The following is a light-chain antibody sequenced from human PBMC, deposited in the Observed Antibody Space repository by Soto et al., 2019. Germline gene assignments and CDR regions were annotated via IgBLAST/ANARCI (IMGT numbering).Light chain of an antibody. Sequence: DIQMTQSPSTLSASVGDRVTITCRASQSISSWLAWYQQKPGKAPKLLIYDASYLESGVPSRFSGSGSGTEFTLTISSLQPADFATYYCQQYNSFPYTFGQGTKLENK. J-gene: IGKJ2*01. V-gene: IGKV1-5*01. CDR1: QSISSW. CDR2: DAS. CDR3: QQYNSFPYT.